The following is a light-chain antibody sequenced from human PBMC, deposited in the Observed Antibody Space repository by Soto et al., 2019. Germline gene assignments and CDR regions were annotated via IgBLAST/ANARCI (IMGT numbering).Light chain of an antibody. CDR2: AAS. J-gene: IGKJ1*01. CDR1: QDIGGR. V-gene: IGKV1-12*01. Sequence: DIKMTQSPSSVSAYVGDRINITCRASQDIGGRLAWFQQKPGKAPQYLIQAASILQSGVPSRCSGSEPGTEFSLTINNLQPENFDSYFFLQVDSFPRTFGPVTKVE. CDR3: LQVDSFPRT.